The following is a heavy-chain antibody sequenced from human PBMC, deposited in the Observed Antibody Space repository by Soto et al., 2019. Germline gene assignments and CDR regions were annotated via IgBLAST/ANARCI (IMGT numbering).Heavy chain of an antibody. V-gene: IGHV3-21*01. CDR1: GFTFSTYS. CDR3: ARVRSYSYGQGYGMDA. Sequence: EVQLVESGGGLVKPGGSLRLSCAASGFTFSTYSMNWVRQAPGKGLEWVSSISSRSGYIYYADSVKGRFTISRDDAKNSLSLQTNSLRAEDTDVYYCARVRSYSYGQGYGMDAWGQGTKVTVSS. D-gene: IGHD5-18*01. J-gene: IGHJ6*02. CDR2: ISSRSGYI.